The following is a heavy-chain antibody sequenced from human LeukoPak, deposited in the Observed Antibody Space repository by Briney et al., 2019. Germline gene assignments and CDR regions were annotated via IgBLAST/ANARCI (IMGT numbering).Heavy chain of an antibody. CDR3: AREVGGGDIVVVPAAMSFDP. D-gene: IGHD2-2*01. CDR2: IYTSGST. J-gene: IGHJ5*02. Sequence: SETLSLTCTVSGGSISSYYWSWIRQPAGKGLEWIGRIYTSGSTNYNPSLKRRVTMSVDTSKNQFSLKLNSVTAADTAVYYCAREVGGGDIVVVPAAMSFDPWGQGTLVTVSS. V-gene: IGHV4-4*07. CDR1: GGSISSYY.